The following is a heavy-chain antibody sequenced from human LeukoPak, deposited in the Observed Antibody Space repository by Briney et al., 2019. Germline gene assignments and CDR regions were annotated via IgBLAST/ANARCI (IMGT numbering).Heavy chain of an antibody. Sequence: GGSLRLSCAVSGFSFRSYWMHWVRQAPGKGLVWVSRIRDDGSMTNYADSVKGRFTISRDNAKNTVYLQMNSLRAEDTAVYYCARYSSSSGGASHYFDYWGQGTLVTVSS. CDR3: ARYSSSSGGASHYFDY. V-gene: IGHV3-74*01. CDR2: IRDDGSMT. J-gene: IGHJ4*02. D-gene: IGHD6-6*01. CDR1: GFSFRSYW.